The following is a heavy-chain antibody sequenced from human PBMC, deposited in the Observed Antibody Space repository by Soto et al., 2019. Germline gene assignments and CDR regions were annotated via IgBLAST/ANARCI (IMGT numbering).Heavy chain of an antibody. D-gene: IGHD4-17*01. CDR2: IKQDGSEK. Sequence: LSLPCTVSCGSISPDYWSWIRQAPGKGLEWVANIKQDGSEKYYVDSVKGRFTISRDNAKNSLYLQMNSLRAEDTAVYYCARDLNYGLFDYWGQGTLVTVSS. CDR3: ARDLNYGLFDY. V-gene: IGHV3-7*01. J-gene: IGHJ4*02. CDR1: CGSISPDY.